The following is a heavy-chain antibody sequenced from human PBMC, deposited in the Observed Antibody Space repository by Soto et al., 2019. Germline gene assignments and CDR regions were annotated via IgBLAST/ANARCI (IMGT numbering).Heavy chain of an antibody. D-gene: IGHD1-26*01. CDR1: GYTFTGYY. J-gene: IGHJ6*02. CDR2: INPNSGGT. V-gene: IGHV1-2*02. Sequence: ASVKVSCKASGYTFTGYYMHWLRQAPGQGLEWMGWINPNSGGTNYAQKFQGRVTMTRDTSISTAYMELSRLRSDDTAVYYCARVGATAYGMDVWGQGTTVTVSS. CDR3: ARVGATAYGMDV.